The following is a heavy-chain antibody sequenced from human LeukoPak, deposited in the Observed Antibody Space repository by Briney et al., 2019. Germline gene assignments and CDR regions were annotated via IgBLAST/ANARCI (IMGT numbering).Heavy chain of an antibody. V-gene: IGHV3-23*01. D-gene: IGHD1-26*01. CDR3: ARAGGSYDAFDY. CDR2: ISGSGGST. Sequence: GGSLRLSCAASGFTFSSYAMSWVRQAPGKGLEWVSAISGSGGSTYYADSVKGRFTISRDNSKNTLYLQMNSLRAEDTAVYYCARAGGSYDAFDYWGQGTLVTVSS. J-gene: IGHJ4*02. CDR1: GFTFSSYA.